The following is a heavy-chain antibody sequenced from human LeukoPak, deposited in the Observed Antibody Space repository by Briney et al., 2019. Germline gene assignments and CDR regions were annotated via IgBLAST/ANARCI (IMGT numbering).Heavy chain of an antibody. V-gene: IGHV4-39*01. CDR2: IYYSGST. J-gene: IGHJ3*02. Sequence: PETLSLTCTVSGGSISSSSYYWGWIRQPPGKGLEWIGSIYYSGSTYYNPSLKSRVTISVDTSKNQFSLKLSSVTAADTAVYYCARHLLAVAGDAFDIWGQGTMVTVSS. CDR1: GGSISSSSYY. D-gene: IGHD6-19*01. CDR3: ARHLLAVAGDAFDI.